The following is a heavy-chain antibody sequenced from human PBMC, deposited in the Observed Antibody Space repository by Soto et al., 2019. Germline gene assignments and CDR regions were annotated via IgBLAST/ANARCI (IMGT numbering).Heavy chain of an antibody. V-gene: IGHV5-51*01. D-gene: IGHD3-3*01. Sequence: GESLKISCKGSGYSFTSYWIGWVRQMPGKGLEWMGIIYPGDSDTRYSPSFQGQVTIAADKSISTAYLQWSSLKASDTAMYYCARLRSVAIATGYYDFWSGYYRGEGSDYYYYYMDVWGKGTTVTVSS. CDR1: GYSFTSYW. J-gene: IGHJ6*03. CDR2: IYPGDSDT. CDR3: ARLRSVAIATGYYDFWSGYYRGEGSDYYYYYMDV.